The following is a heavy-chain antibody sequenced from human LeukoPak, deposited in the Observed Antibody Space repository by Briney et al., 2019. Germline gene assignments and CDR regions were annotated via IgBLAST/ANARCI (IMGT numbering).Heavy chain of an antibody. Sequence: PGGSLRLSCAVSGFTVSNNYMSWVRQAPGKGLEWVSVIYSGGSTYYADSVKGRFTISRDNSKNTLYLQMNSLRAEDTAVYYCAKVATIYYFDYWGQGTLVTVSS. V-gene: IGHV3-66*01. CDR3: AKVATIYYFDY. CDR1: GFTVSNNY. CDR2: IYSGGST. J-gene: IGHJ4*02. D-gene: IGHD1-26*01.